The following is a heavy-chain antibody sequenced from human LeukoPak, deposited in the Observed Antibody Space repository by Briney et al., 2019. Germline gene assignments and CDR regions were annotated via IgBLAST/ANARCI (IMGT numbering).Heavy chain of an antibody. V-gene: IGHV3-74*01. CDR2: INGDGGRV. CDR3: ARDRSYAMDV. Sequence: GGSLRLSCAVSDFTFSDSWMHWVRQAPGKGLVWVTHINGDGGRVTYADSVKGRFTVSRDNAKSTLYLQMNSLRAEDTAVYYCARDRSYAMDVWGQGTTVTVSS. CDR1: DFTFSDSW. J-gene: IGHJ6*02.